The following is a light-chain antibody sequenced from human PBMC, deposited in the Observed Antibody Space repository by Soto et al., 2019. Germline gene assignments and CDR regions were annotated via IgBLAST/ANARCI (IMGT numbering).Light chain of an antibody. CDR1: QSVLYSSNNKSY. CDR3: QQYYSPPWT. J-gene: IGKJ1*01. Sequence: DIVMTQSPDSLAVSLGERATINCKSSQSVLYSSNNKSYLAWYQQKPGQPPKLLIDWASTRESGVPDRFSGSGSGTDFTLTISSLQAEDVAVYYCQQYYSPPWTFGQGTKVEIK. V-gene: IGKV4-1*01. CDR2: WAS.